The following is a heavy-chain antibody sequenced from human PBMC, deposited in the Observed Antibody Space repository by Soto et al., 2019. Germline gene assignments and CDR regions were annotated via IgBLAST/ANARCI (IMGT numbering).Heavy chain of an antibody. D-gene: IGHD1-26*01. CDR3: ARGWEVRRHMDV. J-gene: IGHJ6*03. CDR1: GASFSTYH. Sequence: QVQLQQWGAGLLKPSETLSLTCGVYGASFSTYHWSWIRQPPGKGLEWIGEINHSGSTNYNPSLKCRVTISVDTSRNYCSRRWTSVSAGDRGVYYCARGWEVRRHMDVW. CDR2: INHSGST. V-gene: IGHV4-34*01.